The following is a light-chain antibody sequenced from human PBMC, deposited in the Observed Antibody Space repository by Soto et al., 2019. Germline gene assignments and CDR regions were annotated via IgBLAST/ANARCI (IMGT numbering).Light chain of an antibody. Sequence: ELVLTQSPDTLSLSPGERATLSCRAGQRTDSFLAWYQQKPGQAPRLLIYDASCRDTGVPARFIGGGSGTDFTLTIISLEPEDFAVYYCHQRSNWIFAFGPGTKV. V-gene: IGKV3-11*01. CDR2: DAS. CDR1: QRTDSF. J-gene: IGKJ3*01. CDR3: HQRSNWIFA.